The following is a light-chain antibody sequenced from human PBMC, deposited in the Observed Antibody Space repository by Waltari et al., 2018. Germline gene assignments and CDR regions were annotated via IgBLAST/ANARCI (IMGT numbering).Light chain of an antibody. CDR2: DVT. J-gene: IGLJ1*01. Sequence: QSALTQPASVSGSPGQSITISCTGTSSDVGGYNYVAWFQQYPGKAPKLLIYDVTNRFAGVSNRCSGSKSGNTASRTISGLQAEDEADYYCDSYTSSVTRIFGTGTKVTVL. CDR1: SSDVGGYNY. V-gene: IGLV2-14*03. CDR3: DSYTSSVTRI.